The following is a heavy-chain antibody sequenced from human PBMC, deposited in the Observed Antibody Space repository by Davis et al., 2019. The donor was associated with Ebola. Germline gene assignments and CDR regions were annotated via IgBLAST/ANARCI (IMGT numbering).Heavy chain of an antibody. J-gene: IGHJ6*02. V-gene: IGHV3-21*04. D-gene: IGHD5-12*01. CDR3: ASGDGRGSSYDMDV. CDR1: GFKFDDYG. Sequence: GESLKISCAASGFKFDDYGMSWVRQAPGKGLEWVSSISSSSSYIYYADSVKGRFTISRDNAKNSVFLQMNSLRGEDTALYYCASGDGRGSSYDMDVWGQGTTVTVSS. CDR2: ISSSSSYI.